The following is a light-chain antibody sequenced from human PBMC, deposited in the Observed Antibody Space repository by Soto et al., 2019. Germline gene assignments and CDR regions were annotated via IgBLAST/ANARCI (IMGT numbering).Light chain of an antibody. CDR3: QQYNSYQWT. CDR1: QSISSW. J-gene: IGKJ1*01. Sequence: DIPMTQSPSTLSASVGDRVTITCRASQSISSWLAWYQQKPGKAPNLLIYDASNLESGVPSRFSGSGSGTEFTLTISSLQPDDFATYYCQQYNSYQWTFGQGTKVEIK. V-gene: IGKV1-5*01. CDR2: DAS.